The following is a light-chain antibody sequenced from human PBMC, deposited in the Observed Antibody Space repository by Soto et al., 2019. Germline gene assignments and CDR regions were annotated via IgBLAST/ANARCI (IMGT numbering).Light chain of an antibody. CDR2: GAS. CDR3: QHYNSYSEA. Sequence: DIQMTQSPSSLSASVGDRVTITCRASQSITIYLNWYQQKPGEAPNLLIFGASTLQSGVPSRSSGSGSGTDFTLTISSLQPEDFATYYCQHYNSYSEAFGQGTKVDIK. J-gene: IGKJ1*01. V-gene: IGKV1-39*01. CDR1: QSITIY.